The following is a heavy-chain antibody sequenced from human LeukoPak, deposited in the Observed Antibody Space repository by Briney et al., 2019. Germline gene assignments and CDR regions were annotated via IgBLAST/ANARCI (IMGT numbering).Heavy chain of an antibody. J-gene: IGHJ6*03. CDR2: INHSGST. V-gene: IGHV4-4*02. CDR3: ARQGSWGAYYYYMDV. CDR1: GGSIGSSNW. D-gene: IGHD6-13*01. Sequence: SGTLSLTCAVSGGSIGSSNWWSWARQPPGKGLEWIGEINHSGSTNYNPSLKGRVTISVDTSKNQFSLKLSSVTAADTAVYYSARQGSWGAYYYYMDVWGKGTTVTISS.